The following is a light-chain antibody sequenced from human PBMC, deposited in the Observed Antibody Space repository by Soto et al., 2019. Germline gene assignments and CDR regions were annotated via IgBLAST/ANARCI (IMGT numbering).Light chain of an antibody. CDR2: YVT. CDR3: SSYTNSGTYV. CDR1: SSDVGGYKY. V-gene: IGLV2-14*01. Sequence: QSALTQPASVSGSPGQSITISCAGTSSDVGGYKYVSWYQQHPGKAPKLMIYYVTNRPSGVSNRFSGSKSGNTASLTISGLQAEDEADYYCSSYTNSGTYVFGTGTKLTVL. J-gene: IGLJ1*01.